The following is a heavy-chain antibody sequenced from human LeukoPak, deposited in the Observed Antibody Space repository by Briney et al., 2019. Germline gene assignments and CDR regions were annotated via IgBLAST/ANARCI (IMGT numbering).Heavy chain of an antibody. D-gene: IGHD2-15*01. J-gene: IGHJ3*02. CDR1: GYTLTELS. CDR3: ATLYCSGGSCHDGNAFDI. V-gene: IGHV1-24*01. Sequence: ASVKVSCKVSGYTLTELSMHWVRQAPGKGLEGMGGFDPEDGETIYAQKFQGRVTMTEDTSTDTAYMELSSLRSEDTAVYYCATLYCSGGSCHDGNAFDIWGQGTMVTVSS. CDR2: FDPEDGET.